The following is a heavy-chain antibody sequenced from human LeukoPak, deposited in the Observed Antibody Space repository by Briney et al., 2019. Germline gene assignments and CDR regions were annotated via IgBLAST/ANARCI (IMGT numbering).Heavy chain of an antibody. CDR2: IKSKTDGGTT. V-gene: IGHV3-15*01. CDR3: TTIGTYSSGWYEDY. Sequence: ETLSLTCTVSGGSISSYYWSWIRQPPGKGLEWVGRIKSKTDGGTTDYAAPVKGRFTISRDDSKNTLYLQMNSLKTEDTAVYYRTTIGTYSSGWYEDYWGQGTLVTVSS. CDR1: GGSISSYY. J-gene: IGHJ4*02. D-gene: IGHD6-19*01.